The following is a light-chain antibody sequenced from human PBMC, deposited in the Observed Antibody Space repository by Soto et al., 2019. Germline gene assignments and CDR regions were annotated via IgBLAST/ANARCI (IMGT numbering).Light chain of an antibody. Sequence: QCALTQPASVSGSPGQSITISCTGTSISVGGYNYVSWYQQHPGKAPKLMIYEVSNRPSGVSNRFSGSKSGNTASLTISGLQAEDEADYYCSSYTSSSTWVFGGGTKVTVL. CDR1: SISVGGYNY. J-gene: IGLJ3*02. V-gene: IGLV2-14*01. CDR3: SSYTSSSTWV. CDR2: EVS.